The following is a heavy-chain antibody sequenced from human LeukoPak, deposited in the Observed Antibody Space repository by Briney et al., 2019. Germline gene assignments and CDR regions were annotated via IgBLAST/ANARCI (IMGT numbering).Heavy chain of an antibody. Sequence: GGSQTLSCAASGFTFSHSAMSWARQPPGKGLESVSAISGSGGTTYYADSVKGRFTISRDNSKNTLYLQMNSLRAEDTAVYYCAKEGTSSVTTPYADYWGQRTLVTVSS. CDR1: GFTFSHSA. V-gene: IGHV3-23*01. J-gene: IGHJ4*02. CDR2: ISGSGGTT. D-gene: IGHD4-17*01. CDR3: AKEGTSSVTTPYADY.